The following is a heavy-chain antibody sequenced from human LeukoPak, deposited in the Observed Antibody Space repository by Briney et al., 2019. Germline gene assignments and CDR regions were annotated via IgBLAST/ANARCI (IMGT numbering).Heavy chain of an antibody. J-gene: IGHJ4*02. V-gene: IGHV1-69-2*01. CDR2: VDPEDGGT. CDR3: ATLDRGARPGSPLDY. CDR1: GYTFTDYH. D-gene: IGHD1-26*01. Sequence: GASVKVSCKASGYTFTDYHMHWVQQAPGKGLEWMGRVDPEDGGTIYAEKFQGRVTIIVDTSTNTAYMELSSLRSEDTAVYYCATLDRGARPGSPLDYWGQGTLLTVSS.